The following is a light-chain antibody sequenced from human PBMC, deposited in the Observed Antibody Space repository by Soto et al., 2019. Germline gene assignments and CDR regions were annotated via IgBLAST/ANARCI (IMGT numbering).Light chain of an antibody. V-gene: IGKV3D-20*01. CDR1: QSITSNF. CDR2: DAS. J-gene: IGKJ4*02. CDR3: HHFADSPT. Sequence: IVLTQSPVTLSLSPGERATLSCGASQSITSNFVAWYQKKPGLAPMLLIFDASTKAVGIPTRFSGSGSGTDFTLTISGLEPDDSAVYYCHHFADSPTFGGGTKVEIK.